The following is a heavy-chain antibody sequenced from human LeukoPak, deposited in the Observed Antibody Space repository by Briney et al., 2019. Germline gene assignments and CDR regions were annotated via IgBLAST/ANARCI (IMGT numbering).Heavy chain of an antibody. CDR1: GFTFSSYW. Sequence: GGSLRLSCAASGFTFSSYWMHWVRQAPGKGLVRVSRINSDGSSTSYADSVKGRFTISRDNAKNTLYLQMNSLRAEDTAVYYCARETYYYGSGSLSEDAFDIWGQGTMVTVSS. J-gene: IGHJ3*02. D-gene: IGHD3-10*01. CDR3: ARETYYYGSGSLSEDAFDI. CDR2: INSDGSST. V-gene: IGHV3-74*01.